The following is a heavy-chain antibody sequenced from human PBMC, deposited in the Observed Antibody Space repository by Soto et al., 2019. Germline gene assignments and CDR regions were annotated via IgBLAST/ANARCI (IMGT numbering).Heavy chain of an antibody. D-gene: IGHD3-9*01. CDR3: ARTPGGYDILTGYYYYYGMDV. CDR1: GLSLSTSGVG. J-gene: IGHJ6*02. Sequence: SGPTLVNPTQTLSLTCTLSGLSLSTSGVGVGWIRQPPGKALEWLALIYWDDEKRYSPSLKHRLTITQDTSKNEVVLTMTDMDPVDTATYYCARTPGGYDILTGYYYYYGMDVWGQGT. V-gene: IGHV2-5*02. CDR2: IYWDDEK.